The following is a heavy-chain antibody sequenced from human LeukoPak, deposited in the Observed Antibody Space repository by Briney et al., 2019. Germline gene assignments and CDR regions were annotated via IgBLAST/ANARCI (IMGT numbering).Heavy chain of an antibody. CDR2: IYTSGST. D-gene: IGHD6-13*01. CDR3: ARDPGGRSSSWAFDY. J-gene: IGHJ4*02. V-gene: IGHV4-4*07. Sequence: SETLSLTCTVPGGSISSYYWSWIRQPAGKGLEWIGRIYTSGSTNYNPSLKSRVTMSVDTSKNQFSLKLSSVTAADTAVYYCARDPGGRSSSWAFDYWGQGTLVTVSS. CDR1: GGSISSYY.